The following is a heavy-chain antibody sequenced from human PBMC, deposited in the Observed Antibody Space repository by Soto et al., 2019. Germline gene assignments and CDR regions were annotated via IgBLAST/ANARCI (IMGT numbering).Heavy chain of an antibody. J-gene: IGHJ4*02. CDR2: ISYDGSNK. D-gene: IGHD3-22*01. CDR1: GFTFSSYG. Sequence: QVQLVESGGGVVQPGRSLRLSCAASGFTFSSYGMHWVRQAPGKGLEWVAVISYDGSNKYYADSVKGRFTISRDNSKNTLYLKMNSLRAEDTAVYYCAKISDSSGYSGWGQGTLVTVSS. CDR3: AKISDSSGYSG. V-gene: IGHV3-30*18.